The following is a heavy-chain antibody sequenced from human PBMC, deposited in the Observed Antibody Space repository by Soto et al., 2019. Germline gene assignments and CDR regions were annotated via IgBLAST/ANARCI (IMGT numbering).Heavy chain of an antibody. CDR3: HLDHFDY. D-gene: IGHD1-1*01. Sequence: GGSLRLSCAASGFTFTRYSMNWVRQAPGKGLEWVAVISYDGSNKYYADSVKGRFTISRDNSKNTLYLQMNSLRAEDTAVYYCHLDHFDYWGQGTLVTVSS. CDR1: GFTFTRYS. J-gene: IGHJ4*02. CDR2: ISYDGSNK. V-gene: IGHV3-30*03.